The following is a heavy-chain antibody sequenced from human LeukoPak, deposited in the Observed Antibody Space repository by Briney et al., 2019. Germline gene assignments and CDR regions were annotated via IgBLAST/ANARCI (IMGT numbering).Heavy chain of an antibody. Sequence: SETLSLTCTVSGGSVSSGSYFWIWIRQPPGKGLEWIGYIYYSGSTNYNPSLKSRVTISVDTSKNQFSLKLSSVTAADTAVYYCARVRAYDFWSGYCFDYWGQGTLVTVSS. CDR2: IYYSGST. J-gene: IGHJ4*02. V-gene: IGHV4-61*01. CDR3: ARVRAYDFWSGYCFDY. CDR1: GGSVSSGSYF. D-gene: IGHD3-3*01.